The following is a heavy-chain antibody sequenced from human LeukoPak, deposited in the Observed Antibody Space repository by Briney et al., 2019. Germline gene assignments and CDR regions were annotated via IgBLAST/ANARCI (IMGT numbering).Heavy chain of an antibody. Sequence: GGSLRLSCAASGFIISSYWMSWVRQAPGKGLEWVANIKQDGSEKYYVDSVKGRFTISRDNAKNSLYLQMSSLRADDMAVYYCATLVATTRLDYWGQGTLVTVSS. CDR3: ATLVATTRLDY. J-gene: IGHJ4*02. CDR2: IKQDGSEK. D-gene: IGHD5-12*01. CDR1: GFIISSYW. V-gene: IGHV3-7*01.